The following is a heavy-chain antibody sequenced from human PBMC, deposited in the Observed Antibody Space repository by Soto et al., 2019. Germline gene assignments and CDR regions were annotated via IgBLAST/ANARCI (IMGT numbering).Heavy chain of an antibody. J-gene: IGHJ6*02. CDR2: ISSSGSTI. Sequence: PGGSLRLSCAASGFTFSSYEMNWVRQAPGKRLEWVSYISSSGSTIYYADSVKGRFTISRDNAKNSLYLQMNSLRAEDTAVYYCASQEPSGYSSPPDYYGTDVWGQGTTVTVSS. CDR3: ASQEPSGYSSPPDYYGTDV. CDR1: GFTFSSYE. D-gene: IGHD6-13*01. V-gene: IGHV3-48*03.